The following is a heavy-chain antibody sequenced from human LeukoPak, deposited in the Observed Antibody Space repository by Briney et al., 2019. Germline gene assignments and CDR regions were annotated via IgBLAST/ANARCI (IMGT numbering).Heavy chain of an antibody. J-gene: IGHJ6*03. CDR2: IRYGGSNK. CDR1: GFTFSSYG. CDR3: AKDGGDYDFWSGSYYYYMDV. V-gene: IGHV3-30*02. Sequence: GGSLRLSCAASGFTFSSYGMHWVRQAPGKGLEWVAVIRYGGSNKYYADSVKGRFTISRDNSKNTLYLQMNSLRAEDTAVYYCAKDGGDYDFWSGSYYYYMDVWGKGTTVTVSS. D-gene: IGHD3-3*01.